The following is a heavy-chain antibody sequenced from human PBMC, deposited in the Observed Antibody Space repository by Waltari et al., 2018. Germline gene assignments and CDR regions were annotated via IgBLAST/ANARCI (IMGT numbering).Heavy chain of an antibody. J-gene: IGHJ4*02. Sequence: QVQLQESGPGLVKPSETLSLTCTVSGGSISSYYWSWIRQPPGKGLEWIGYIYYSGSTNYTPSLKSRVTISVDTSKNQFSLKLSSVTAADTAVYYCARDSTVAGILGFDYWGQGTLVTVSS. D-gene: IGHD6-19*01. CDR1: GGSISSYY. CDR2: IYYSGST. V-gene: IGHV4-59*01. CDR3: ARDSTVAGILGFDY.